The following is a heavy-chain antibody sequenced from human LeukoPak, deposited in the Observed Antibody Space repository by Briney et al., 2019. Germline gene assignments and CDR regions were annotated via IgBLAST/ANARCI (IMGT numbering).Heavy chain of an antibody. D-gene: IGHD3-22*01. CDR2: MNPNSGNT. V-gene: IGHV1-8*01. Sequence: GASVKVSCKASGYTFTSYDINWVRRATGQGLEWMGWMNPNSGNTGCAQKFQGRVTMTRNTSISTAYMELSSLRSEDTAVYYCARSLYDSSGYYFDYWGQGTLVTVSS. CDR3: ARSLYDSSGYYFDY. J-gene: IGHJ4*02. CDR1: GYTFTSYD.